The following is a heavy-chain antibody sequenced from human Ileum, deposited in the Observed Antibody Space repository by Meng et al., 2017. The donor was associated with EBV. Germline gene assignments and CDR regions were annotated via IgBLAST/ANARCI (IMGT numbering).Heavy chain of an antibody. Sequence: QVQLQPSGPGLVQPSQTPSLTCAISGDSVSSNSAAGHWIRQSPSRGLEWLGRTYYRSKWYYDYAVSVKSRMTINPDTSKNQFSLQLNSVTPEDTAVYYCARGAYTSTWFWGQGTLVTVSS. D-gene: IGHD6-13*01. J-gene: IGHJ1*01. CDR3: ARGAYTSTWF. V-gene: IGHV6-1*01. CDR1: GDSVSSNSAA. CDR2: TYYRSKWYY.